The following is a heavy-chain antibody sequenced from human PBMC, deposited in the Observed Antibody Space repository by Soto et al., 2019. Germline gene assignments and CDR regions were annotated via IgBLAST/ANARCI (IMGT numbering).Heavy chain of an antibody. V-gene: IGHV1-18*04. J-gene: IGHJ6*02. CDR1: GYTFTSYG. CDR3: ARHCSSTSCYLSWLYYYYGMDV. CDR2: ISTYNGNT. D-gene: IGHD2-2*01. Sequence: ASVKVSCKASGYTFTSYGISWVRQAPGQGLEWMGWISTYNGNTNYAQKLQGRVTMTTDTSTSTAYMELRSLRSDDTAVYYCARHCSSTSCYLSWLYYYYGMDVWGQGTTVTLS.